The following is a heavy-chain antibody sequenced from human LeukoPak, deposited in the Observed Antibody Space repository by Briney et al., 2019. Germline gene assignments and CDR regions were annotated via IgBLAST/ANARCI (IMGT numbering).Heavy chain of an antibody. Sequence: GGSLRLSCAASGFTFSSYSMNWVRQAPGKGLEWVSSISSSSSYIYYADSVKGRFTISRDNAKNSLYLQMNSLRAEDTAVYYCAKDMGSGWHGGGDYWGQGTLVTVSS. CDR2: ISSSSSYI. V-gene: IGHV3-21*01. CDR3: AKDMGSGWHGGGDY. D-gene: IGHD6-19*01. J-gene: IGHJ4*02. CDR1: GFTFSSYS.